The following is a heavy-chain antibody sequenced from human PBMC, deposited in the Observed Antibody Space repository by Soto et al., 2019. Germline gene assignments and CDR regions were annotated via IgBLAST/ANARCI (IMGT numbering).Heavy chain of an antibody. V-gene: IGHV4-31*03. CDR1: GGSISSGGYY. J-gene: IGHJ3*02. CDR2: IYYSGST. CDR3: ERDLVMFTLGGVIPPDGHGFDI. Sequence: PSETLSLTCTVSGGSISSGGYYWSWIRQHPGKGLEWIGYIYYSGSTYYNPSLKSRVTISVDTSKNQFSLKLSSVTAADTAVYYCERDLVMFTLGGVIPPDGHGFDIRGQGTMVTVSS. D-gene: IGHD3-16*02.